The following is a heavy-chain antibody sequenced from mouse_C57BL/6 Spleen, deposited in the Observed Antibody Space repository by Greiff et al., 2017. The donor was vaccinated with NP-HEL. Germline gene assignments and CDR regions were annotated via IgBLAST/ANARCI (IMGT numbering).Heavy chain of an antibody. CDR2: MRSKSSNYAT. D-gene: IGHD2-14*01. CDR3: VREGYSRDYYAMDY. Sequence: EVKLVESGGGLVQPKGSLKLSCAASGFTFNTYAMPWVRQAPGKGLEWVARMRSKSSNYATDYADSVKDRFTISRDDSQSMLYLQMNNLKTEDTAMDYCVREGYSRDYYAMDYWGRGTSVTVSS. CDR1: GFTFNTYA. V-gene: IGHV10-3*01. J-gene: IGHJ4*01.